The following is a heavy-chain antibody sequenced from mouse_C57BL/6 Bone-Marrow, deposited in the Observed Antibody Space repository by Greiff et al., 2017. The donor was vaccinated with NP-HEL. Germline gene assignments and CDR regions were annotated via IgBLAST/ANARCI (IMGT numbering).Heavy chain of an antibody. Sequence: EVHLVESEGGLVQPGSSMKLSCTASGFTFSDYYMAWVRQVPEKGLEWVANINYDGSSTYYLDSLKSRFIISRDNAKNSLYVQMSSLKSEDTATYYCARECTGYFDYWGQGTPRTVSS. CDR2: INYDGSST. J-gene: IGHJ2*01. V-gene: IGHV5-16*01. CDR1: GFTFSDYY. CDR3: ARECTGYFDY.